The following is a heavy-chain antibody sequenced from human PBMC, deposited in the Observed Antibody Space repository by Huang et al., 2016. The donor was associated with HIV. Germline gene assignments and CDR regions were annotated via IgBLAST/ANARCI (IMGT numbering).Heavy chain of an antibody. CDR1: GYSFSSYW. J-gene: IGHJ6*03. V-gene: IGHV5-51*03. D-gene: IGHD6-13*01. Sequence: EVQLVQSGAEVKKSGESLKISCKGSGYSFSSYWIAWVRQTTGKGLVWRGITDPGDSDTRYRPAFQGQVTISADKSISTAYLQGSSLKASDTAMYYCARARGNSWSADYYYYYMDVWGKGTTVTVSS. CDR3: ARARGNSWSADYYYYYMDV. CDR2: TDPGDSDT.